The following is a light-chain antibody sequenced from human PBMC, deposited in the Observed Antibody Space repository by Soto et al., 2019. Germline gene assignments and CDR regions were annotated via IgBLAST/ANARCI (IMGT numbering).Light chain of an antibody. CDR1: QSVNSN. CDR2: GAS. V-gene: IGKV3-15*01. J-gene: IGKJ2*01. CDR3: QQYNNRTPDT. Sequence: EIVMTQSPATLSVSPGERATLSCRASQSVNSNLAWYQQKPGQAPRLLIYGASTRVAGIPARFSGSGSGTEFSLTISSLQSEDFAVYYCQQYNNRTPDTFGQGTKVDIK.